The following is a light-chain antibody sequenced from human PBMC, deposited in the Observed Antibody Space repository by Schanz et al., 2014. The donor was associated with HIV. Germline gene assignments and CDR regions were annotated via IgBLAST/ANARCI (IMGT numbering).Light chain of an antibody. V-gene: IGKV1-5*03. CDR1: QSVGNG. CDR3: QQYNRYAST. CDR2: RTS. Sequence: DIQMTQSPSTVSASVGDRVTVTCRASQSVGNGLAWFQQKPGKAPKLLLYRTSSLESGVPARFSGSGSGTEFTLTITSLQPDDLATYYCQQYNRYASTFGQGTKVEIK. J-gene: IGKJ1*01.